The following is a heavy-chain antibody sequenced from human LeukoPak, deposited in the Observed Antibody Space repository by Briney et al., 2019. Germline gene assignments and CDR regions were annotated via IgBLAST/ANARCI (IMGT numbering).Heavy chain of an antibody. D-gene: IGHD1-26*01. J-gene: IGHJ4*02. CDR1: GDSVSSNSAA. V-gene: IGHV6-1*01. CDR2: TYYRSKWYN. CDR3: AREAPIVGANRQGAVDY. Sequence: SQTFSLTYAISGDSVSSNSAAWNWIRQSPSRGLEWLGRTYYRSKWYNDYAVSVKSRITINPDTSKNQFSLQLNSVTPEDTAVYYCAREAPIVGANRQGAVDYWGQGTLVTVSS.